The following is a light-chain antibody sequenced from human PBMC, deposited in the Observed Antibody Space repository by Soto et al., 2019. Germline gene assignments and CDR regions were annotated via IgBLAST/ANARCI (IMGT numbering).Light chain of an antibody. Sequence: QSVLTQPPSASGTPGQRVTISCSGSSSNIGSNTVNWYQQLPRRAPKLLIYSNNQRPSGVPDRFSGPKSGTSASLAISGLQSEDEADYYCAAWDDSLNGYVFGTGTKLTVL. CDR2: SNN. J-gene: IGLJ1*01. CDR1: SSNIGSNT. CDR3: AAWDDSLNGYV. V-gene: IGLV1-44*01.